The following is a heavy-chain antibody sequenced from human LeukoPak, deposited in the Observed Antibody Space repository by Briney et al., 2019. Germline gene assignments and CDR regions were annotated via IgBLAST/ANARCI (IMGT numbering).Heavy chain of an antibody. CDR1: GFTFSSYA. V-gene: IGHV3-7*03. Sequence: PGGSLRLSCTVSGFTFSSYAMSWVRQAPGKGLEWVANIKHDGEYYVDSVKGRFTISRDNAKNSLYLQMNSLRVDDTAVYYCAREGGGTDIRGQGTLVTVSS. J-gene: IGHJ4*02. CDR3: AREGGGTDI. D-gene: IGHD4-23*01. CDR2: IKHDGE.